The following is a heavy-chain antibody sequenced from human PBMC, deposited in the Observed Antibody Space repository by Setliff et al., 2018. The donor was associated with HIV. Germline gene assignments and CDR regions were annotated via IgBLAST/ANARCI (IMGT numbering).Heavy chain of an antibody. V-gene: IGHV1-69*13. J-gene: IGHJ6*02. CDR3: ARGDYGSGSYYPYYFYYGMDV. D-gene: IGHD3-10*01. CDR2: IIPIYGTP. Sequence: GASVKVSCKTFGYSFTAYQMHWLRQAPGQGLEWMGGIIPIYGTPIYAQKFQGRVTITADESTSTAYMELSSLRSEDTAVYYCARGDYGSGSYYPYYFYYGMDVWGQGTTVTVSS. CDR1: GYSFTAYQ.